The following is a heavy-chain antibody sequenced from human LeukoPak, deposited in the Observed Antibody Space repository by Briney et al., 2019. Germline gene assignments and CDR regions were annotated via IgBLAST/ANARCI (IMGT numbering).Heavy chain of an antibody. CDR2: IYYSGST. CDR3: ARHGAYSYGPLDAFDI. J-gene: IGHJ3*02. D-gene: IGHD5-18*01. Sequence: SETLSLTCTVSGGSISSSSYYWGWIRQPPGKGLEWIGSIYYSGSTYYNPSLKSRVTISVDTSKNQFSLKLSSVTAADTAVYYCARHGAYSYGPLDAFDIWGLGTMVTVSS. CDR1: GGSISSSSYY. V-gene: IGHV4-39*01.